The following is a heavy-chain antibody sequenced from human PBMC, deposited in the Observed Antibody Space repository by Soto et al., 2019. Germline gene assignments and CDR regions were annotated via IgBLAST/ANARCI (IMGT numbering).Heavy chain of an antibody. Sequence: ASVNVSCKSSGYIFTGYHIHWVRQAPGRGLEWMGWINPNSGDTEYAQNFQGRVTMTRDTSFNLVYMEMSGLMSDDTAVYYCARDARGTRGFDEMDIWGQGTTVTVSS. CDR3: ARDARGTRGFDEMDI. CDR1: GYIFTGYH. V-gene: IGHV1-2*02. J-gene: IGHJ6*01. D-gene: IGHD3-9*01. CDR2: INPNSGDT.